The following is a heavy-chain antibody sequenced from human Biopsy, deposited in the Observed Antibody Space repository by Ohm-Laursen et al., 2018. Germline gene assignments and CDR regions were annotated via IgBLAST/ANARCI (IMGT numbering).Heavy chain of an antibody. Sequence: SETLSLTCALSGYSIIPSGPENWSWIRQPPGQGLQYIGFIYSGGNTNYNPSLRSRVTMSVDTSKNQSSLRLNSVTAADTAVYYCARGMRTTGWPYFDYWGQGILVTVSS. CDR1: GYSIIPSGPEN. CDR2: IYSGGNT. J-gene: IGHJ4*02. CDR3: ARGMRTTGWPYFDY. D-gene: IGHD2/OR15-2a*01. V-gene: IGHV4-61*01.